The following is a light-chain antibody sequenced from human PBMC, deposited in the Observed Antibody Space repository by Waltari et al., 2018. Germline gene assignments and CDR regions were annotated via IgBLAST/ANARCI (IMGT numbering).Light chain of an antibody. CDR1: RPNIRRNT. CDR3: AAWDDSLSGSEV. V-gene: IGLV1-44*01. Sequence: QSVLPQPPSASGTPGHRLTLSCSGSRPNIRRNTVNLYQQFPGMAPKLLIHGNNQRPSGVPDRFSGSRSGTSASLAISGLQSEDEADYYCAAWDDSLSGSEVFGGGTKLTVL. J-gene: IGLJ2*01. CDR2: GNN.